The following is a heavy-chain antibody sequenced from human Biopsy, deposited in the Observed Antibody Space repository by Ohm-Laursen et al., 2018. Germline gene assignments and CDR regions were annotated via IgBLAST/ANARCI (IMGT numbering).Heavy chain of an antibody. J-gene: IGHJ1*01. Sequence: ASVKVSCKTSGYTFINYDIHWVRQASGQGLEWMGWMNPKSGDTGYAHKFQGRVTMARNASISTANMEMSGLRSDDTAVYYCATKLTGYFHHWGQGTLVIVSS. D-gene: IGHD3-9*01. CDR2: MNPKSGDT. CDR1: GYTFINYD. V-gene: IGHV1-8*01. CDR3: ATKLTGYFHH.